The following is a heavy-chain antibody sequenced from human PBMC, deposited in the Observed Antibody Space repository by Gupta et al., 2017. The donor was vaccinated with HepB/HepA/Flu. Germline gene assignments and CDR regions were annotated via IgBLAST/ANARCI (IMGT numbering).Heavy chain of an antibody. CDR2: ISFNGRNT. D-gene: IGHD1-14*01. J-gene: IGHJ4*02. CDR3: TKDTTLFDF. CDR1: GFVLQNYG. V-gene: IGHV3-23*04. Sequence: EEHLVQSGGGVIQTGGSLRLSCAASGFVLQNYGMNWVRQAPGEGLEWVSTISFNGRNTHYAASVEGRFIISRDNSESTLYLRMYNLGAEDSAIYYCTKDTTLFDFWGQGTPVRVSS.